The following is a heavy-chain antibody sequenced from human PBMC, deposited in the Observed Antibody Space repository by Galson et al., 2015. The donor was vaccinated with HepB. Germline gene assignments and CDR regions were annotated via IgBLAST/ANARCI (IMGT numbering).Heavy chain of an antibody. V-gene: IGHV3-53*01. Sequence: SLRLSCAASGFTVSSNYVSWVRQAPGKGLEWVSVIYSGGSTYYADSVKGRFTISRDNSKNTLYLQMNSLRAEDTAVYYCARENMGYCSSTSCGFDIWGQGTMVTVSS. CDR2: IYSGGST. CDR3: ARENMGYCSSTSCGFDI. CDR1: GFTVSSNY. D-gene: IGHD2-2*01. J-gene: IGHJ3*02.